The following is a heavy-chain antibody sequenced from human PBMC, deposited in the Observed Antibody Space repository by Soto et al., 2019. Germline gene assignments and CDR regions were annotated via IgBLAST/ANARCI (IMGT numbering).Heavy chain of an antibody. V-gene: IGHV3-7*01. D-gene: IGHD6-19*01. J-gene: IGHJ4*02. CDR3: AREGDSNGLYAMTY. CDR1: GFTFSNYW. CDR2: IKQDGSEK. Sequence: EVQLVESGGGLVQPGGSLRLSCAASGFTFSNYWMSWVRQAPGKGLEWVANIKQDGSEKYYVDSVKGRFTISRDNAKSSLYLQMNSLRAEDTAVYYCAREGDSNGLYAMTYWGQGTLSPSPQ.